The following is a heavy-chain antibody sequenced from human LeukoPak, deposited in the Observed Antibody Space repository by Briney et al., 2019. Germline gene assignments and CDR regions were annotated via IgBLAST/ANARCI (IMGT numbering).Heavy chain of an antibody. CDR3: AKDGIGGIYYDSSGYFDY. V-gene: IGHV3-23*01. CDR1: GFTFNNYA. Sequence: GGSLRLSCAASGFTFNNYAMSWVRQAPGKGLEWVSAISGSGGSPYYADPLKGRFTISRDNSKNTLYLQMNSLRAEDTALYYCAKDGIGGIYYDSSGYFDYWGQGTLVTVSS. CDR2: ISGSGGSP. D-gene: IGHD3-22*01. J-gene: IGHJ4*02.